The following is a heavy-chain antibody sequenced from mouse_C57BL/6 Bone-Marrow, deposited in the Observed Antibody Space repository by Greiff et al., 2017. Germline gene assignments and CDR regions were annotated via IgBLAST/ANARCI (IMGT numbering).Heavy chain of an antibody. CDR1: GFTFSSYG. V-gene: IGHV5-6*01. Sequence: EVQLVESGGDLVKPGGSLKLSCAASGFTFSSYGMSWVRQTPDKRLEWVATISSGGSYSYYPDSVKGRFTISRDNAKNTLYLQMSSLKSEDTAMYYCAGVLGYFDYWGQGTTLTVSS. J-gene: IGHJ2*01. CDR2: ISSGGSYS. CDR3: AGVLGYFDY. D-gene: IGHD4-1*01.